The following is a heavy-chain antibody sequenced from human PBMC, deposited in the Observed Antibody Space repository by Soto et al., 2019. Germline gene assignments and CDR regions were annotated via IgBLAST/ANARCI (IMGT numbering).Heavy chain of an antibody. CDR1: GFTFSSYG. Sequence: GGSLRLSCAASGFTFSSYGMHWVRQAPGKGLEWVAVIWYDRSNKYYADSVKGRFTISRDNSKNTLYLQMNSLRAEDTAVYYCARDRFETIFGVVIIPWFDPWGQGTLVTVSS. V-gene: IGHV3-33*01. CDR3: ARDRFETIFGVVIIPWFDP. CDR2: IWYDRSNK. D-gene: IGHD3-3*01. J-gene: IGHJ5*02.